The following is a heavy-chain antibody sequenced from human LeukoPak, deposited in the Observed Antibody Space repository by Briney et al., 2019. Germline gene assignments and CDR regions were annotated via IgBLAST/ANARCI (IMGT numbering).Heavy chain of an antibody. CDR2: INPSGGTT. J-gene: IGHJ4*02. Sequence: ASVKVSCKASGYTFTSYDINWVRQATGQGLEWMGIINPSGGTTNYAQKFRGRVTMTRDMSTSTVYMELSRLRSDDTAVYYCARVIAAARDYWGQGTLVTVSS. D-gene: IGHD6-13*01. CDR3: ARVIAAARDY. V-gene: IGHV1-46*01. CDR1: GYTFTSYD.